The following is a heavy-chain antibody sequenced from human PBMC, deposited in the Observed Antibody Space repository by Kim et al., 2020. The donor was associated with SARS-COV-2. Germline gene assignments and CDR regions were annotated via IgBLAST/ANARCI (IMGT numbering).Heavy chain of an antibody. V-gene: IGHV1-46*01. D-gene: IGHD6-19*01. J-gene: IGHJ4*02. CDR3: ARHRSSGYDS. CDR1: GYIFTNYY. Sequence: ASVKVSCKASGYIFTNYYMHWVRQAPGQGLEWMGIINPSSGSTGYAQKFQGRVTMTRDTSTRTVYMELSSLSSEDTAIYYCARHRSSGYDSWGQGTLVTVSS. CDR2: INPSSGST.